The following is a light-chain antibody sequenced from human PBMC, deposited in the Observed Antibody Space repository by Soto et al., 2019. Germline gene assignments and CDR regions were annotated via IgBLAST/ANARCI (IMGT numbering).Light chain of an antibody. V-gene: IGKV3-20*01. Sequence: EIVLTQSPGTLSLSPGERATLSCRASQSVSNNYLAWYQQKPGQAPRLLIYGASNRATGIPDMFSDRGSGTDFTLTISRLEPDDFAVYHCQQYGSLPYTDGQGTKVESK. CDR3: QQYGSLPYT. J-gene: IGKJ2*01. CDR2: GAS. CDR1: QSVSNNY.